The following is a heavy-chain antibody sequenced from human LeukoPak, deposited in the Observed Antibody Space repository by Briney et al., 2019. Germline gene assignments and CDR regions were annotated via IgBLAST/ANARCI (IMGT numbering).Heavy chain of an antibody. CDR3: ARTPPTYYDFWSGYSHYYFDY. CDR2: IYSSGST. CDR1: GGSIRRSSYY. Sequence: SETLSLTCTVSGGSIRRSSYYWGWIRQPPGRGLEWLGSIYSSGSTYYKPSLKSRVTMSVDTSKNQFSLKLSSVSAADTAVYYCARTPPTYYDFWSGYSHYYFDYWGQGTLVTVSS. D-gene: IGHD3-3*01. V-gene: IGHV4-39*01. J-gene: IGHJ4*02.